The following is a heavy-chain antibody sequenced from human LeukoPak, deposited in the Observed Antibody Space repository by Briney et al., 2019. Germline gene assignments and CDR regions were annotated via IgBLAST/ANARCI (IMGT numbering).Heavy chain of an antibody. CDR1: GFTFTYYH. J-gene: IGHJ4*02. CDR2: INSRSTTL. Sequence: PGGSLRLSCAASGFTFTYYHMHWVRQARGMGLEWVSYINSRSTTLYYADSVKGRFTISRDNAMNSLYLEINSLRAEDTAVYYCARGTYSSGWLEFSDFDFWGQGILVTVSS. D-gene: IGHD6-19*01. V-gene: IGHV3-48*01. CDR3: ARGTYSSGWLEFSDFDF.